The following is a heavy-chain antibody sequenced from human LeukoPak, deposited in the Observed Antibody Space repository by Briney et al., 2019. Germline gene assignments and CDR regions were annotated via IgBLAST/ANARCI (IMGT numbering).Heavy chain of an antibody. CDR1: GFTFSSYA. Sequence: GGSLRLSCAASGFTFSSYAMSWVRQAPGKGLEWVSVISGNGGSTYYADSVKGRFTISRDSSKNMLYLQMNSLRTDDTAVYYCAKESPHFDYWGQGTLVTVSS. D-gene: IGHD3-3*02. V-gene: IGHV3-23*01. CDR2: ISGNGGST. CDR3: AKESPHFDY. J-gene: IGHJ4*02.